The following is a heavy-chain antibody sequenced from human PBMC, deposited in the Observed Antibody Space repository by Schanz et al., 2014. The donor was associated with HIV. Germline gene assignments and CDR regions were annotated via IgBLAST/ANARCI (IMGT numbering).Heavy chain of an antibody. D-gene: IGHD3-16*01. V-gene: IGHV3-30*03. J-gene: IGHJ6*02. CDR2: ISYDGSNK. Sequence: QVQLVESGGRVVQPGRSLRLSCAASGFTFSTYGMHWVRQGPGKGLEWVAFISYDGSNKYYADSVKGRFTISRDNSKNTLFLQMNSLRGEDTAVYYCARVANWDYYGMAAWGRGTTVTVS. CDR3: ARVANWDYYGMAA. CDR1: GFTFSTYG.